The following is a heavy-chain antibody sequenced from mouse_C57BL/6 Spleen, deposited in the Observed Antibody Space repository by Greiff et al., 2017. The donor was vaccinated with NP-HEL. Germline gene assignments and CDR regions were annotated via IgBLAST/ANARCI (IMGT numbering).Heavy chain of an antibody. CDR2: ISSGSSTI. V-gene: IGHV5-17*01. D-gene: IGHD1-1*01. J-gene: IGHJ3*01. CDR3: AKNYYGSSYGFAY. Sequence: EVKLMESGGGLVKPGGSLKLSCAASGFTFSDYGMPWVRQAPEKGLEWVSYISSGSSTIYYADTVKGRFTISRDHAKNTLFLQMTSLRSEDTAMYYCAKNYYGSSYGFAYWGQGTLVTVSA. CDR1: GFTFSDYG.